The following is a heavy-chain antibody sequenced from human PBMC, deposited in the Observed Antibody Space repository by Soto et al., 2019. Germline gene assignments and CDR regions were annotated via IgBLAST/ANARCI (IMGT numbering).Heavy chain of an antibody. V-gene: IGHV4-39*01. Sequence: QLQLQESGPGLVKPSETLSLTCTVSGGSISSSSYYWGWIRQPPGKGLEWIGSIYYSGSTYYNPSIKSRVPIPVDTAKNQFALKPGSVTAADRAVYYSALLHWQGLVLGNYWGQGTLVTVSS. J-gene: IGHJ4*02. CDR3: ALLHWQGLVLGNY. D-gene: IGHD6-19*01. CDR2: IYYSGST. CDR1: GGSISSSSYY.